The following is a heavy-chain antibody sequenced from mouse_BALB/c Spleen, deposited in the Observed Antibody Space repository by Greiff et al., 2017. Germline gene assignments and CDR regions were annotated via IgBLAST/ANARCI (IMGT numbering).Heavy chain of an antibody. V-gene: IGHV5-17*02. CDR2: ISSGSSTI. CDR1: GFTFSSFG. J-gene: IGHJ3*01. D-gene: IGHD2-2*01. Sequence: EVKVVESGGGLVQPGGSRKLSCAASGFTFSSFGMHWVRQAPEKGLEWVAYISSGSSTIYYADTVKGRFTISRDNPKNTLFLQMTSLRSEDTAMYYCARSGSYGYDGAWFAYWGQGTLVTVSA. CDR3: ARSGSYGYDGAWFAY.